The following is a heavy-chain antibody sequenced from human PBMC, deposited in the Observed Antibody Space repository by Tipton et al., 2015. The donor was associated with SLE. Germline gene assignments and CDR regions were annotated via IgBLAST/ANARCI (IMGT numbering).Heavy chain of an antibody. J-gene: IGHJ4*02. CDR1: GFTFSSYS. CDR2: ISSSSSYI. Sequence: SLRLSCAASGFTFSSYSMNWVRRAPGKGLEWVSSISSSSSYIYYADSVKGRFTISRDNAKNSLYLQMNSLRAEDTAVYYCARDGGPIPFDYWGQGTLVTVSS. D-gene: IGHD2-21*01. CDR3: ARDGGPIPFDY. V-gene: IGHV3-21*03.